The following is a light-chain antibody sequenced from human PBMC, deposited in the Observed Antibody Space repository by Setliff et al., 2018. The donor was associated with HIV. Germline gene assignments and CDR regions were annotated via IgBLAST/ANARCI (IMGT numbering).Light chain of an antibody. J-gene: IGLJ1*01. CDR2: DVS. CDR1: NSDVAGFNY. Sequence: QSVLTQPPSVSGSPGQSVAISCTGTNSDVAGFNYVSWYQHHPGKAPKLMIYDVSKRPSGVPDRFSGSKSANTASLTISGLQAEDEADYYCCAYAGSYNYVFGTGTKVTVL. CDR3: CAYAGSYNYV. V-gene: IGLV2-11*01.